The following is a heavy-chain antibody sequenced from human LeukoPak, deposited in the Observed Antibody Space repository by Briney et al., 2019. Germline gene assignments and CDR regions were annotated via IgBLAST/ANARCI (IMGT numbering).Heavy chain of an antibody. CDR2: IYYSGST. J-gene: IGHJ4*02. V-gene: IGHV4-59*12. CDR1: GGSISSYY. D-gene: IGHD3-22*01. CDR3: AGGYYFDTSGYYSIDY. Sequence: SETLSRTCTVSGGSISSYYWSWIRQPPGKGLEWIGYIYYSGSTNYNPSLKSRVIISVDTSKNQFSLKLSSVTAADTAVYYCAGGYYFDTSGYYSIDYWGQGTLVTVSS.